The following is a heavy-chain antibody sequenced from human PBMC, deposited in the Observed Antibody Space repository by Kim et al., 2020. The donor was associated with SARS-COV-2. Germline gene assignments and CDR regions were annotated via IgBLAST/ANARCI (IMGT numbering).Heavy chain of an antibody. Sequence: ASVKVSCKASGYTFTSYGISWVRQAPGQGLEWMGWISAYNGNTNYAQKLQGRVTMTTDTSTSTAYMELRSLRSDDTAVYYCARDIGYYYDSSGYPSWGQGTLVTVSS. V-gene: IGHV1-18*01. CDR2: ISAYNGNT. CDR3: ARDIGYYYDSSGYPS. D-gene: IGHD3-22*01. CDR1: GYTFTSYG. J-gene: IGHJ4*02.